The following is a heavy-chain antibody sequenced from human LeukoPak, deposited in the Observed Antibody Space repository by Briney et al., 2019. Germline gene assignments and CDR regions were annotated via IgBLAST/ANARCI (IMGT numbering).Heavy chain of an antibody. CDR1: GGTFSSYA. J-gene: IGHJ3*02. D-gene: IGHD6-19*01. CDR2: IIPILGIA. CDR3: ARPPRGIAVAGNDAFDI. V-gene: IGHV1-69*04. Sequence: SSVKVSCKASGGTFSSYAISWVRQAPGQGLEWMGRIIPILGIANYAQKLQGRVTITADKSTSTAYMELSSLRSEDTAVYYCARPPRGIAVAGNDAFDIWGQGTMVTVSS.